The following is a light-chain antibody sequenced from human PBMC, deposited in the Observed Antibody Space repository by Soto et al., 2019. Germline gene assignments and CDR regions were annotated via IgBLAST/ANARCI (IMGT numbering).Light chain of an antibody. CDR1: NNDVGAYNY. J-gene: IGLJ3*02. V-gene: IGLV2-14*03. CDR2: DVS. CDR3: SSYTRSSTVV. Sequence: QSVLTQPASVSGSPGQSITIFCTGSNNDVGAYNYVSWYQQHPGKAPKTMIYDVSNRPSGVSNRFSGSKSGNTASLTISGLQAEDEADYYCSSYTRSSTVVFGGGTKVTVL.